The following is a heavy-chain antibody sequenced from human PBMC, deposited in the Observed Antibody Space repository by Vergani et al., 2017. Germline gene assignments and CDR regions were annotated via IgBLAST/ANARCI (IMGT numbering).Heavy chain of an antibody. CDR3: ATVGYRRWGYYFYY. CDR1: GHSISSNNC. CDR2: ICHTEDT. J-gene: IGHJ4*02. D-gene: IGHD3-16*01. Sequence: QVQLQESGPGLVKPPGTLSLTCAVSGHSISSNNCWTWVRQPPGKGLEWIGEICHTEDTKYSPSLKSRVTVSVDESRNLFSLRLNAVTAADTAVYYCATVGYRRWGYYFYYWGQGMLVTVSS. V-gene: IGHV4-4*03.